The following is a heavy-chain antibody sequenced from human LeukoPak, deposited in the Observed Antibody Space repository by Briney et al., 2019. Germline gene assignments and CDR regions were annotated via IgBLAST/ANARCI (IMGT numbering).Heavy chain of an antibody. J-gene: IGHJ5*02. D-gene: IGHD2-15*01. CDR1: GGTFSSYA. CDR3: ARDRGGLEESPNWFDP. V-gene: IGHV1-69*05. CDR2: IIPIFGTA. Sequence: SVKVSCKASGGTFSSYAISWVRQAPGQGLEWMGGIIPIFGTANYAQKFQGRVTITTDESTSTAYMELSSLGSEDTAVYYCARDRGGLEESPNWFDPWGQGTLVTVSS.